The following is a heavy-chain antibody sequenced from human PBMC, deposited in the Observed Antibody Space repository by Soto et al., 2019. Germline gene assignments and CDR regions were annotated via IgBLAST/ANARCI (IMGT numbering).Heavy chain of an antibody. CDR2: FDPEDGET. D-gene: IGHD6-6*01. Sequence: QVQLVQSGAEVKKPGASVKVSCKVSGYTLTELSMHWVRQAPGKGLEWMGGFDPEDGETIYAQKFQGRVTMTEDTSTDTAYMELSSLRSEDTAVYYCATFEYSSSSGPGGVRRYFDYWGQGTLVTVSS. V-gene: IGHV1-24*01. CDR1: GYTLTELS. J-gene: IGHJ4*02. CDR3: ATFEYSSSSGPGGVRRYFDY.